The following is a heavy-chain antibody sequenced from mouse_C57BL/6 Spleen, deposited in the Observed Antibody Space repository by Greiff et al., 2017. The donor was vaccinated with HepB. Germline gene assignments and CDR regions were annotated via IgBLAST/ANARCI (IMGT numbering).Heavy chain of an antibody. J-gene: IGHJ2*01. CDR3: ATLDY. Sequence: DVMLVESGGGLVQPGGSLKLSCAASGFTFSDYYMYWVRQTPEKRLEWVAYISNGGGSTYYPDTVKGRFTISRDNAKNTLYLQMSRLKSEDTAMYYCATLDYWGQGTTLTVSS. CDR2: ISNGGGST. V-gene: IGHV5-12*01. CDR1: GFTFSDYY.